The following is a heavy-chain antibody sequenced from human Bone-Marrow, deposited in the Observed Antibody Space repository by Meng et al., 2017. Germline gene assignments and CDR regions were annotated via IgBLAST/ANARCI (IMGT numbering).Heavy chain of an antibody. CDR3: ARDPVPMIVALSNDAFDI. Sequence: LSLTCAASGFTFSSYSMNWVRQAPGKGLEWVSSISSSSSYIYYADSVKGRFTISRDNAKNSLYLQMNSLRAEDTAVYYCARDPVPMIVALSNDAFDIWGQGTMVTVSS. J-gene: IGHJ3*02. CDR1: GFTFSSYS. D-gene: IGHD3-22*01. CDR2: ISSSSSYI. V-gene: IGHV3-21*01.